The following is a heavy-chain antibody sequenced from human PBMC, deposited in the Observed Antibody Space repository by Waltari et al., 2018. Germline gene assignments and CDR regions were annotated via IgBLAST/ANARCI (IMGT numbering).Heavy chain of an antibody. V-gene: IGHV4-38-2*02. D-gene: IGHD2-15*01. CDR1: GYSISSGYY. J-gene: IGHJ4*02. Sequence: QVQLQESGPGLVKPSETLSLTCAVSGYSISSGYYWGWLRQPPGKGLEWIGRSYPSGSTYYNPCLKSHVAISVDTSKNPVSLKRSSVTAADTAVYYCARDVAIGYCSGGSCYSGGSFDYWGQGTLVTVSS. CDR2: SYPSGST. CDR3: ARDVAIGYCSGGSCYSGGSFDY.